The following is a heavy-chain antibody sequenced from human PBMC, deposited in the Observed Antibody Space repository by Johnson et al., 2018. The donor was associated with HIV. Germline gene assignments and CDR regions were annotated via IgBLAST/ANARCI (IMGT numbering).Heavy chain of an antibody. D-gene: IGHD3-10*01. CDR3: GMSGFEDAALDI. J-gene: IGHJ3*02. CDR1: GFTFSDYA. Sequence: QVQLVESGGGVVQPGRSLRLSCAASGFTFSDYAMHWVRQAPGKGLEWVAVISSDGSNKYYADSVKGRFTISRDNAKNTLYLQMNSLRAEDTAVLYCGMSGFEDAALDIGGQGTMVTVSS. CDR2: ISSDGSNK. V-gene: IGHV3-30*04.